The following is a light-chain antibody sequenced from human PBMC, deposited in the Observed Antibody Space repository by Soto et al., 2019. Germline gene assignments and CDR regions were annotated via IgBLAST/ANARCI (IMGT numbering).Light chain of an antibody. Sequence: DIQLTQSPSTLSAAVGDSVTITCRASQNIRNLLAWYQQKPGKAPKPLIYDASTLKTGVPSRFSGSGSGTEFTLTINSLQPDDFATYYCQQYHIYSGTFGQGTKVDIK. J-gene: IGKJ1*01. V-gene: IGKV1-5*01. CDR2: DAS. CDR1: QNIRNL. CDR3: QQYHIYSGT.